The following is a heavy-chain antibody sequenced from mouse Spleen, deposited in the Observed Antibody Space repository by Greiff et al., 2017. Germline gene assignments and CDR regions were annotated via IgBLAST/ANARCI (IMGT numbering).Heavy chain of an antibody. Sequence: EVHLVESGGGLVKPGGSLKLSCAASGFTFSDYGMHWVRQAPEKGLEWVAYISSGSSTIYYADTVKGRFTISRDNAKNTLFLQMTSLRSEDTAMYYCARSLWSDLDYWGQGTTLTVSS. CDR3: ARSLWSDLDY. CDR1: GFTFSDYG. J-gene: IGHJ2*01. CDR2: ISSGSSTI. V-gene: IGHV5-17*01. D-gene: IGHD1-1*02.